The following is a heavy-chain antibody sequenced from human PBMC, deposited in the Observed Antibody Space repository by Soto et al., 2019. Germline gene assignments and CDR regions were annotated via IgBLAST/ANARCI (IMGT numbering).Heavy chain of an antibody. J-gene: IGHJ6*02. D-gene: IGHD2-2*01. CDR3: ARLHGYCISSSCHGHYPLAV. V-gene: IGHV4-39*01. CDR1: SAPVSSSTYT. Sequence: SETLSLTCTVSSAPVSSSTYTWGWIRQPPGKGLEWIGSIYYSGSTYYNPSLNSRVTVSVDTSKNQFSLKVTSVTAADTAVYYCARLHGYCISSSCHGHYPLAVWGQGTTVPVSS. CDR2: IYYSGST.